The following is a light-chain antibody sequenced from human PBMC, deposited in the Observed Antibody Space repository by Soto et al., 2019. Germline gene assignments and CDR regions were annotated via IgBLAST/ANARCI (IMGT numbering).Light chain of an antibody. CDR3: QQYGRSPRVLFT. V-gene: IGKV3-20*01. Sequence: EIVLTQSPGTLSLSPGERATLSCRASQSVYSNYLAWYQQKPGQAPRLLIYAASRRATGTPDRFSGSGSGTYIPLAISRLEPEDSAVYYCQQYGRSPRVLFTFGPGTKVDIK. CDR2: AAS. CDR1: QSVYSNY. J-gene: IGKJ3*01.